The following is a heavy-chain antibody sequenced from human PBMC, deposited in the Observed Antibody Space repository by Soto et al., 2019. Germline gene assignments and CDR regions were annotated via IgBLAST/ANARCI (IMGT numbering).Heavy chain of an antibody. V-gene: IGHV1-69*13. Sequence: SVKVSCKASGGTFSSYAISWVRQAPGQGLEWMGGIIPIFGTANYAQKFQGRVTITADESTSTAYMELSSLRSEDTAVYYCARAQGIAAAGTVHYYYGMDVWGQGTTVTVSS. D-gene: IGHD6-13*01. CDR3: ARAQGIAAAGTVHYYYGMDV. J-gene: IGHJ6*02. CDR2: IIPIFGTA. CDR1: GGTFSSYA.